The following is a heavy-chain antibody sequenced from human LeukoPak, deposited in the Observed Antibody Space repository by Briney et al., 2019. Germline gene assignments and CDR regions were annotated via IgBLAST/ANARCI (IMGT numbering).Heavy chain of an antibody. D-gene: IGHD6-19*01. V-gene: IGHV3-20*04. J-gene: IGHJ4*02. CDR3: ARGSHAPFDY. CDR1: GFTFYEYG. Sequence: RPGGSVRLSCAGCGFTFYEYGMRWVRHAPGKGLECVSGISGNGGSTGYVDSVKGRFTISRDNAKNSLYLQMNSLRAEDTALYYCARGSHAPFDYWGQGTLVTVSS. CDR2: ISGNGGST.